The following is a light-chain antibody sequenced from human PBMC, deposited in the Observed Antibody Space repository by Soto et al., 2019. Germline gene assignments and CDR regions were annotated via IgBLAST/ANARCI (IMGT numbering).Light chain of an antibody. J-gene: IGKJ3*01. CDR1: QSVGSY. Sequence: EIVLAQSCTPLLLSPGQRRSPSHRASQSVGSYLAWYQQKPGQAPRLRIFGASSRAPGIPARLSGSGSGTDFTLTISSLEPEDFAVYHCLQRSIGFTFGPGTKVDIK. V-gene: IGKV3-11*01. CDR2: GAS. CDR3: LQRSIGFT.